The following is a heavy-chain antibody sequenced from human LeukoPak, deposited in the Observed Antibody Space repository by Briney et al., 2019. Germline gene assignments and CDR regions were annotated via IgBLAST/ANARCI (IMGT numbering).Heavy chain of an antibody. CDR2: IYTSGTI. V-gene: IGHV4-4*07. Sequence: PSETLSLACTVSGDSISSYFWTWIRQPAGRGLEWIGRIYTSGTINYNPSLKSRVTISVDKSKNQFYLKLSSVTAADTAVYYCATVSRADAFNVSSEGTMVTVSS. D-gene: IGHD3-16*02. J-gene: IGHJ3*01. CDR3: ATVSRADAFNV. CDR1: GDSISSYF.